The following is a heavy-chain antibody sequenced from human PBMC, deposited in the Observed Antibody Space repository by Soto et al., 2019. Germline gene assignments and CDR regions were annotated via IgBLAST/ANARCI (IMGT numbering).Heavy chain of an antibody. CDR2: IIPIFGTA. V-gene: IGHV1-69*01. Sequence: QVQLVQSGAEVKKPGSSVKVSCKASGGTFSSYAISWVRQAPGQGLGWMGGIIPIFGTANYAPKFQGRVTITADESTSTAYMELSSLRSEDTAVYYCARERIAARPDVWGQGTTVTVSS. CDR1: GGTFSSYA. CDR3: ARERIAARPDV. J-gene: IGHJ6*02. D-gene: IGHD6-6*01.